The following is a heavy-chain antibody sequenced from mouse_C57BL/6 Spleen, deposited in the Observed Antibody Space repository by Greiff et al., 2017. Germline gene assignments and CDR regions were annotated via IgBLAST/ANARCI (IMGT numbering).Heavy chain of an antibody. CDR1: GFNIKNNY. CDR3: AHYCGSSYDY. J-gene: IGHJ2*01. D-gene: IGHD1-1*01. V-gene: IGHV14-3*01. Sequence: VQLQQSVAELVRPGASVKLSCTASGFNIKNNYMHWVKQRPEQGLEWIGRIDPANGNTKDAPKFPGKATITADTSSNTAYLQLSSLTSEDTAIYYCAHYCGSSYDYRGQGTTLTVSS. CDR2: IDPANGNT.